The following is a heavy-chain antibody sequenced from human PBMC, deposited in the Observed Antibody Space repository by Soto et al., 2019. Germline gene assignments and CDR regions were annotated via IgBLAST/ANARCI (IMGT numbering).Heavy chain of an antibody. CDR3: ARGTVTTPVDI. D-gene: IGHD4-17*01. CDR1: GGSFSGYY. CDR2: INHSGST. V-gene: IGHV4-34*01. J-gene: IGHJ3*02. Sequence: QVQLQQWGAGLLKPSETLSLTCAVYGGSFSGYYWSWIRQPPGKGLEWIGEINHSGSTNYNPSLKSRVTISVDTSKNQFSLKLSSVTGADTAVYYCARGTVTTPVDIWGQGKMVTVSS.